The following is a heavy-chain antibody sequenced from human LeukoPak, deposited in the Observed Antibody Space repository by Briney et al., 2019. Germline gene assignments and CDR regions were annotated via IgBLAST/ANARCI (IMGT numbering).Heavy chain of an antibody. V-gene: IGHV1-69*13. D-gene: IGHD1-14*01. CDR1: GGTFSSYA. J-gene: IGHJ6*02. CDR3: ARDQKPMTYASEKGPRKSYYYYYGMDI. CDR2: IVPIFGTA. Sequence: ASVTVSCKASGGTFSSYAISWVRQAPGQGLEWMGGIVPIFGTANYAQKFQGRVTITADESTSTAYMELSSLRSEDTAVYYCARDQKPMTYASEKGPRKSYYYYYGMDIWGQGTTVTVSS.